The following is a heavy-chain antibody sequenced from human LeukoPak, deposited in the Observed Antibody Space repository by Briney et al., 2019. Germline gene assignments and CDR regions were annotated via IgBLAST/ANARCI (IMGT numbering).Heavy chain of an antibody. D-gene: IGHD3-16*01. Sequence: QTGGSLRLSCAASGFTFSGHWMSWVRQAPGKGLEWVAMIKPDGSEEYYVDSVKGRFTISRDNTKNSLYLQMNSLRAEDTAVYYCAREWSTGEYYYYYGMDVWGQGTTVTVSS. CDR1: GFTFSGHW. CDR2: IKPDGSEE. J-gene: IGHJ6*02. CDR3: AREWSTGEYYYYYGMDV. V-gene: IGHV3-7*01.